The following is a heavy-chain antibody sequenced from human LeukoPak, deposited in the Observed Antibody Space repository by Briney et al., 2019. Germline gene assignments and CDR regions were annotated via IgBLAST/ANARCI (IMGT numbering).Heavy chain of an antibody. CDR2: INHSGST. CDR3: ARGRGYSGYTRGFRY. V-gene: IGHV4-34*01. Sequence: PSETLSLTCAVYGGSFSGYYWSWIRQPPGKGLEWIGEINHSGSTNYNPSLKSRVTISVDSSKNQFSLELSSVTAADTAVYYCARGRGYSGYTRGFRYWGQGTLVTVSS. D-gene: IGHD5-12*01. J-gene: IGHJ4*02. CDR1: GGSFSGYY.